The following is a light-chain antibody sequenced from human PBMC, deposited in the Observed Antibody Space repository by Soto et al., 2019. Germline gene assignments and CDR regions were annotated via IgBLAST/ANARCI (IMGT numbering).Light chain of an antibody. J-gene: IGLJ2*01. V-gene: IGLV1-47*01. CDR3: AAWDDSMSGPV. CDR2: RNK. Sequence: QSVLTQPPSASGTPGQRVTISCSGSSSNIGSNYVYWYQQLPGTGHKLLIYRNKQRPSGVTDRFSGSKSGTSASLAISGLRSEDEADYYCAAWDDSMSGPVFGGGTKRTVL. CDR1: SSNIGSNY.